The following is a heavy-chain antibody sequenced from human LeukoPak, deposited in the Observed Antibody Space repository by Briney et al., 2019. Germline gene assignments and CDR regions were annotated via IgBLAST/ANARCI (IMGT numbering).Heavy chain of an antibody. CDR3: ATSGLKCSGGSCNGSYYYMDV. CDR2: IYTSGST. D-gene: IGHD2-15*01. J-gene: IGHJ6*03. Sequence: PSETLSLTCTVSGGSISSGSYYWSWIRQPAGKGLEWIGRIYTSGSTNYNPSLKSRVTISVDTSKNQFSLKLSSVTAADTAVYYCATSGLKCSGGSCNGSYYYMDVWGKGTTVTVSS. CDR1: GGSISSGSYY. V-gene: IGHV4-61*02.